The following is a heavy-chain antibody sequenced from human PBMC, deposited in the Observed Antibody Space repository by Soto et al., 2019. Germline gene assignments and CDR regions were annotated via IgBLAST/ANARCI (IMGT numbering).Heavy chain of an antibody. D-gene: IGHD5-12*01. CDR1: GFTFSSYG. CDR2: ISYDGSNK. J-gene: IGHJ4*02. Sequence: HPGGSLRLSCAASGFTFSSYGMHWVRQAPGKGLEWVAVISYDGSNKYYADSVKGRFTISRDNSKNTLYLQMNSLRAEDTAVYYCARRQGYSGYDELSPFYDYWGQGT. CDR3: ARRQGYSGYDELSPFYDY. V-gene: IGHV3-30*03.